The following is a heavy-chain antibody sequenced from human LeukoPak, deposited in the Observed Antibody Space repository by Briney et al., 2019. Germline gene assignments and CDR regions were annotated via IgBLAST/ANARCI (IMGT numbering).Heavy chain of an antibody. CDR1: RFTFSSYT. V-gene: IGHV3-21*01. CDR3: VRYSGYESHDY. CDR2: ISSSSSYI. D-gene: IGHD5-12*01. Sequence: GSLRLSCSASRFTFSSYTMNWVRQAPGKGLEWVSSISSSSSYIYYADSVKGRFTISRDNAKNSLYLQMNSLRAEDTAVYYCVRYSGYESHDYWGQGTLVTVSS. J-gene: IGHJ4*02.